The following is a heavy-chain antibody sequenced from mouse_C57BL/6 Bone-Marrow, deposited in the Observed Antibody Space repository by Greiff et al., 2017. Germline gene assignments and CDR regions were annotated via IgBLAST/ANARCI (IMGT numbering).Heavy chain of an antibody. CDR1: GYSITSGYD. J-gene: IGHJ1*03. D-gene: IGHD2-4*01. CDR2: ISYSGSP. V-gene: IGHV3-1*01. Sequence: EVKVEESGPGMVKPSQSLSLTCTVTGYSITSGYDWHWNRHSPGNKLECMVSISYSGSPNYNPTLKSRISITHDTSKNHFFLKLNSVTTEDTATYYCARGRLGRYFDVWGTGTTVTVSS. CDR3: ARGRLGRYFDV.